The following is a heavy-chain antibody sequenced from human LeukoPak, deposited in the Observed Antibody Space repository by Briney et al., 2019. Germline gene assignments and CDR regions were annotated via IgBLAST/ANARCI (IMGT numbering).Heavy chain of an antibody. CDR3: ARPVFWGSTAAGY. V-gene: IGHV3-53*01. D-gene: IGHD3-16*01. CDR1: GLIVSSNY. CDR2: IYSGGSI. Sequence: GGSLRLSCAASGLIVSSNYMTWVRQAPGKGLEWVSVIYSGGSIYYADSVKGRFTISRDNSRNTLYLQMNSLRAEDTAVYYCARPVFWGSTAAGYWGQGTLVTVSS. J-gene: IGHJ4*02.